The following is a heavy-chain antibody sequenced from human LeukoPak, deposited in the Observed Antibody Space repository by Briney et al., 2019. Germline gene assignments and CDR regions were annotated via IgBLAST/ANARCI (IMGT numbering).Heavy chain of an antibody. D-gene: IGHD3-9*01. J-gene: IGHJ4*02. CDR2: IYPGDSDT. CDR1: GYSFTSYW. CDR3: AKTGGGSYLTGYHLDH. Sequence: GESLKISCKGSGYSFTSYWIGWVRQMPGKGLEWMGIIYPGDSDTRYSPSFQGQVTISADKSISTAYLQWSSLRAGDTAIYYCAKTGGGSYLTGYHLDHWGQGALVTVSS. V-gene: IGHV5-51*01.